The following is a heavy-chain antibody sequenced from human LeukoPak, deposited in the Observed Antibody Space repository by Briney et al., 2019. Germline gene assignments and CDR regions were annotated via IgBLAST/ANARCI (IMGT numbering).Heavy chain of an antibody. Sequence: PSETLSLTGAVSGGSISSGGYSWSWIRQPPGKGLEWIGYIYYSGSTYYNPSLKSRVTISVDTSKNQFSLKLSSVTAADTAVYYCARDGVKYSYRIGGREAFDIWGQGTMVTVSS. CDR2: IYYSGST. CDR3: ARDGVKYSYRIGGREAFDI. V-gene: IGHV4-30-4*07. J-gene: IGHJ3*02. D-gene: IGHD5-18*01. CDR1: GGSISSGGYS.